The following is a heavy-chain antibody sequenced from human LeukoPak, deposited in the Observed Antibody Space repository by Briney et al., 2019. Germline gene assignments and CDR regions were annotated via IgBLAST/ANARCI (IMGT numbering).Heavy chain of an antibody. D-gene: IGHD1-1*01. CDR2: IYYSGST. J-gene: IGHJ5*02. Sequence: SETLSLTCTVSGGSISSSSYYWGWIRQPPGKGLELSGSIYYSGSTYYNPSLKSRVTISVDTSKNQFSLKLTSVTAADTAIYYCAQSLGSGNWIGNWFDPWGQGTLVTVSS. CDR3: AQSLGSGNWIGNWFDP. CDR1: GGSISSSSYY. V-gene: IGHV4-39*01.